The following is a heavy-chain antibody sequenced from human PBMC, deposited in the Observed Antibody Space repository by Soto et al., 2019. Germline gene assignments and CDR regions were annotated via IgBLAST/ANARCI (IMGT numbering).Heavy chain of an antibody. CDR2: IDPSDSYT. V-gene: IGHV5-10-1*01. CDR1: GYSFTTYW. J-gene: IGHJ4*02. CDR3: ATDYYASGSYLDH. D-gene: IGHD3-10*01. Sequence: GESLKISCKGSGYSFTTYWISWVRQMPGKGLEWMGRIDPSDSYTNYSPSFQGHVTISADKSISTAYLQWSSLKASDTAMYYCATDYYASGSYLDHWGQGTLVTVSS.